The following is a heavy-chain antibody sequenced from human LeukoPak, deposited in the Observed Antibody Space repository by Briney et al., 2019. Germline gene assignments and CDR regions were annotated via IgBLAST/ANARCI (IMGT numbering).Heavy chain of an antibody. Sequence: SETLTLTCAVYGGSFSGYYWSWIRQPPGKGLEWIGEINHSGSTNYNPSLKSRVTISVDTSKNQFSLKLSSVTAADTAVYYCARYQLLDWYFDLWGRGTLVTVS. CDR2: INHSGST. J-gene: IGHJ2*01. D-gene: IGHD2-2*01. CDR1: GGSFSGYY. CDR3: ARYQLLDWYFDL. V-gene: IGHV4-34*01.